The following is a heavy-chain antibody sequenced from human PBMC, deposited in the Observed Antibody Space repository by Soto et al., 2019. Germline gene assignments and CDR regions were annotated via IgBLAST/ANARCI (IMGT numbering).Heavy chain of an antibody. CDR2: IYYSGST. J-gene: IGHJ4*02. D-gene: IGHD3-16*01. CDR3: ARVWGYAFDF. V-gene: IGHV4-59*01. CDR1: GGSISSYY. Sequence: SETLSLTCTVSGGSISSYYWSWIRQPPGKGLEWIGYIYYSGSTKYNPSLKSRVTISVDTSKNQFSLKLSSVTAADTAVYYCARVWGYAFDFWGQGTLVTVSS.